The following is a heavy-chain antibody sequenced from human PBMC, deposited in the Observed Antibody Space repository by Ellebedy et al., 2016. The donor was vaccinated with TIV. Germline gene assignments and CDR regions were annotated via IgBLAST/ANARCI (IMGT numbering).Heavy chain of an antibody. J-gene: IGHJ1*01. CDR2: ISGSSNTK. V-gene: IGHV3-48*01. CDR1: GFTFSKYG. Sequence: GESLKISCVASGFTFSKYGMNWVRQAPGKGLEWVSYISGSSNTKDYADSVKGRFTISRDNSENTLYLQMNSLRTEDTAGYYCAKGPATGTRTYWGQGTLVTV. D-gene: IGHD1-14*01. CDR3: AKGPATGTRTY.